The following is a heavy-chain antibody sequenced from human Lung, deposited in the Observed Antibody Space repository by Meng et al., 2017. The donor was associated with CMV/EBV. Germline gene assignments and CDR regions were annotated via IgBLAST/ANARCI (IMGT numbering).Heavy chain of an antibody. CDR2: ISRGGDSR. D-gene: IGHD2/OR15-2a*01. Sequence: GESXKISXAASGFSFSTTAMHWFRQAPGKGLEWVSFISRGGDSRYYADSVKGRFTISRDTSANTLYLQLNGLRVDDTAVYYCAKYSMGASGSDAWGQGPLVTVSS. CDR3: AKYSMGASGSDA. CDR1: GFSFSTTA. V-gene: IGHV3-23*01. J-gene: IGHJ5*02.